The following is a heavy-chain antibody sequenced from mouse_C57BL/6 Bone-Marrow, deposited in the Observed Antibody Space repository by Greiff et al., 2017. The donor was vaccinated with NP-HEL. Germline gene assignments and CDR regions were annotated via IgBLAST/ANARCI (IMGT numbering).Heavy chain of an antibody. Sequence: QVQLQQPGAELVRPGTSVKLSCKASGYTFTSYWMNWVKQRPGQGLEWIGVIDPSDSYTNYNQKFKGKATLTVDTSSSTAYMQLSSLTSEDSAVYYCACIYYYDYFDYWGQGTTLTVSS. CDR2: IDPSDSYT. V-gene: IGHV1-59*01. D-gene: IGHD1-1*01. J-gene: IGHJ2*01. CDR3: ACIYYYDYFDY. CDR1: GYTFTSYW.